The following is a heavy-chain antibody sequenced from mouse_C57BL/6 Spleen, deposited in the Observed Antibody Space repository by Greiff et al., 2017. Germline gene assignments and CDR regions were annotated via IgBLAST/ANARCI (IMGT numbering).Heavy chain of an antibody. CDR3: ARDWTGTYWYFDV. Sequence: QVQLQQPGAELVRPGTSVKLSCKASGYTFTSYWMHWVKQRPGQGLEWIGVIDPSDSYTNYNQKFKGKATLTVDTSSSTAYMQLSSLTSEDSAVEYCARDWTGTYWYFDVWGTGTTVTVSS. CDR2: IDPSDSYT. D-gene: IGHD4-1*01. CDR1: GYTFTSYW. J-gene: IGHJ1*03. V-gene: IGHV1-59*01.